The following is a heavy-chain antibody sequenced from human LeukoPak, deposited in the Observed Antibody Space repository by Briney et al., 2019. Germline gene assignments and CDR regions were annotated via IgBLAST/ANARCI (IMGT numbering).Heavy chain of an antibody. CDR1: GFTFSSYA. CDR3: ARGVVHFDY. Sequence: GGSLRLSCAASGFTFSSYAMHWVRQAPGKGLEWVAVISYDGSNKYYADSVKGRFTISRDNSKNTLYLQMNNLRAEDTAVYYCARGVVHFDYWGQGTLVTVSS. D-gene: IGHD2-15*01. J-gene: IGHJ4*02. CDR2: ISYDGSNK. V-gene: IGHV3-30*04.